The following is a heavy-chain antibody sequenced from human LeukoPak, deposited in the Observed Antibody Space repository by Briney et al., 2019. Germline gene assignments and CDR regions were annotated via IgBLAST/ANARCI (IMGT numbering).Heavy chain of an antibody. J-gene: IGHJ4*02. CDR1: GGSFSGYY. CDR2: IYYNGNT. V-gene: IGHV4-34*01. D-gene: IGHD4-17*01. Sequence: PSETLSLTCAVYGGSFSGYYWSWIRQPPGKGLEWIGSIYYNGNTYYNPSLKSRVAISVDTSKNQFSLRLSSVTAADTAVYYCARQETVTLPGDYWGQGTLVTVSS. CDR3: ARQETVTLPGDY.